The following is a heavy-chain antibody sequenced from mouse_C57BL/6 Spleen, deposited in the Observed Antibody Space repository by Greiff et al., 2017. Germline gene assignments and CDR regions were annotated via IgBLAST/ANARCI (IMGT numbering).Heavy chain of an antibody. CDR3: ARPLITTVFDY. J-gene: IGHJ2*01. V-gene: IGHV5-17*01. D-gene: IGHD1-2*01. CDR1: GFTFSDYG. Sequence: EVKLQESGGGLVKPGGSLKLSCAASGFTFSDYGMHWVRQAPEKGLEWVAYISSGSSTIYYADTVKGRFTISRDNAKNTLFLQMTSLRSEDTAMYYCARPLITTVFDYWGQGTTLTVSS. CDR2: ISSGSSTI.